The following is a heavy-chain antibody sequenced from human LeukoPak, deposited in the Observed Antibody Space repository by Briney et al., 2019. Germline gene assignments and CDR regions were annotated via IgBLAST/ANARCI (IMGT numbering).Heavy chain of an antibody. D-gene: IGHD1-26*01. CDR3: ARAMTGSYYSPGLDY. CDR1: GGSISSYY. Sequence: NPSETLSLTCTVSGGSISSYYWSWIRQPPGKGLEWIGYIYYSGSTNYNPSLKSRVTISVDTSKNQFSLKLSSVTAADTAVYYCARAMTGSYYSPGLDYWGQGTLVTVSS. CDR2: IYYSGST. V-gene: IGHV4-59*01. J-gene: IGHJ4*02.